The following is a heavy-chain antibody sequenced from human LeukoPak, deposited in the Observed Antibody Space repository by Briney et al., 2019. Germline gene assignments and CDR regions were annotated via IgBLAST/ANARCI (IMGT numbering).Heavy chain of an antibody. V-gene: IGHV3-23*01. Sequence: PGGSLRLSCAASAFTFSSYAMSWVRQAPGKGLEWVSVISGSGGGRYYADSVKGRFTISRDNSKNTLYLQMNSLRAEDTAVYYCAKEIASAWIDAFHIWGQGTMVTVPS. CDR3: AKEIASAWIDAFHI. CDR1: AFTFSSYA. CDR2: ISGSGGGR. D-gene: IGHD6-13*01. J-gene: IGHJ3*02.